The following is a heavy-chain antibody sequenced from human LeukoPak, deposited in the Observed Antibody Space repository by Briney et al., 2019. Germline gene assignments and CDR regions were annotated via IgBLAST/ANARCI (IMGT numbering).Heavy chain of an antibody. CDR3: ARVPGRPADVFDH. CDR1: SGSLSGFS. V-gene: IGHV4-34*01. J-gene: IGHJ4*02. D-gene: IGHD2-2*01. Sequence: SEXXSLTCAVYSGSLSGFSWNWIRQPPGKGLEWIGEINHSGNTNYNPSLKSRLTISADTSKNQFSLKLSSVTAADTAFYYCARVPGRPADVFDHWGQGTLVTVSS. CDR2: INHSGNT.